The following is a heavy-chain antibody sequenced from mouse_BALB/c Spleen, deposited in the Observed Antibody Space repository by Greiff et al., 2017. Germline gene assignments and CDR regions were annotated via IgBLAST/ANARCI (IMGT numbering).Heavy chain of an antibody. CDR1: GYSITSDYA. Sequence: EVQLQQSGPGLVKPSQSLSLTCTVTGYSITSDYAWNWIRQFPGNKLEWMGYISYSGSTSYNPSLKSRISITRDTSKSQFFLQFNSVTTEDTATYDCARDIYDCYYDDAMDYWGQGTSVTVSS. V-gene: IGHV3-2*02. J-gene: IGHJ4*01. D-gene: IGHD2-3*01. CDR3: ARDIYDCYYDDAMDY. CDR2: ISYSGST.